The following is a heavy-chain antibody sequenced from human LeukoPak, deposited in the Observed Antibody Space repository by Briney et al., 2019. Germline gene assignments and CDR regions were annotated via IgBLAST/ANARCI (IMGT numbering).Heavy chain of an antibody. CDR2: ISWNSGSI. D-gene: IGHD5-24*01. J-gene: IGHJ4*02. CDR1: GFTFDDYA. CDR3: AKDDDRDGYNPMGSFDY. Sequence: PGGSLRLSCAASGFTFDDYAMHWVRQAPGKGLERVSGISWNSGSIGYADSVKGRFTISRDNAKNSLYLQMNSLRAEDTALYYCAKDDDRDGYNPMGSFDYWGQGTLVTVSS. V-gene: IGHV3-9*01.